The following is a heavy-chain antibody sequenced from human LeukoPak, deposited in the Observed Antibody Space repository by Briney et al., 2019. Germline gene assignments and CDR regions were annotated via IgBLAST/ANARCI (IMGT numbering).Heavy chain of an antibody. V-gene: IGHV3-74*01. Sequence: PGGSLRLSCAASGFTFSSYWMHWVRHAPGKGLVWVSRINSDGSSTIYADAVKGRYTISRDNAKNTLYLQMNSLRAEDTAVYYCVRGYGGNTFDYWGQGTLVTVSS. CDR1: GFTFSSYW. D-gene: IGHD4/OR15-4a*01. CDR3: VRGYGGNTFDY. J-gene: IGHJ4*02. CDR2: INSDGSST.